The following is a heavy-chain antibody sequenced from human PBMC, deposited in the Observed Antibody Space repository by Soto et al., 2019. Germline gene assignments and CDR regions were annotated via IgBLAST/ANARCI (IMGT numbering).Heavy chain of an antibody. D-gene: IGHD6-6*01. CDR2: INPNSGGT. CDR3: AREGEQLVLNYGRDV. Sequence: GASVKVSCKASGYTFTGYYMHWVRQAPGQGLEWMGWINPNSGGTNYAQKLQGWVTMTRDTSISTAYMELSRLRSDDTAVYYCAREGEQLVLNYGRDVGGQGTRVTVSS. V-gene: IGHV1-2*04. J-gene: IGHJ6*02. CDR1: GYTFTGYY.